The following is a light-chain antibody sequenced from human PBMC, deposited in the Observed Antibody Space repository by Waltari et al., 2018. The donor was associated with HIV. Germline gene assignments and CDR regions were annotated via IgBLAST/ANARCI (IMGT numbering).Light chain of an antibody. V-gene: IGLV2-11*01. J-gene: IGLJ3*02. Sequence: QSALSQPHSVSGSPVQAVTIPCNGSRPANGTYDHVSWYQLHSGKPPRVIIYDVIKRPAGVPERIIGSKSGNTASLTISGLQTDDEADYFCCSYGGSYTWLFGGGTKLTV. CDR3: CSYGGSYTWL. CDR2: DVI. CDR1: RPANGTYDH.